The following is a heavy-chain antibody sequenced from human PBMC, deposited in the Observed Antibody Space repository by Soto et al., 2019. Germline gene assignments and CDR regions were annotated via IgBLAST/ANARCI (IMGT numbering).Heavy chain of an antibody. Sequence: QVQLVQSGAEVKKAGASVKVSCKASGYTFTSYAMHWVRQAPGQRLEWMGWINAGNGNTKYSQKFQGRVTITRDTSASTAYMELSSLRSEDTAVYYCARVSAVAGTSYYYYYYMDVWGKGTTVTVSS. CDR2: INAGNGNT. CDR1: GYTFTSYA. CDR3: ARVSAVAGTSYYYYYYMDV. J-gene: IGHJ6*03. V-gene: IGHV1-3*01. D-gene: IGHD6-19*01.